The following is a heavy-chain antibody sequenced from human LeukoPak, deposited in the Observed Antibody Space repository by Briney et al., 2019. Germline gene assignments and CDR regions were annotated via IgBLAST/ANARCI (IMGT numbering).Heavy chain of an antibody. Sequence: GASVKVSCKASGYTFTGDQIYWLRQAPGQGLEWVGWIKPSSGDTLYEQKFQGRVTMTRDKSISSAYMELNSLRSDDTAVYYCARTSAGFLTAWGQGTLVTVSS. J-gene: IGHJ5*02. D-gene: IGHD2/OR15-2a*01. CDR3: ARTSAGFLTA. CDR1: GYTFTGDQ. V-gene: IGHV1-2*02. CDR2: IKPSSGDT.